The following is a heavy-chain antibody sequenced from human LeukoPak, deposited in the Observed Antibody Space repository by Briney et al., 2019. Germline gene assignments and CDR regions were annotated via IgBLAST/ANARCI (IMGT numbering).Heavy chain of an antibody. CDR2: IRYDGSNK. D-gene: IGHD3-10*01. Sequence: GGSLRLSCAASGFTFSSYGMHWVRQAPGKGLEWVAFIRYDGSNKYYADSVKGRFTISRDNSKNTLYLQMNSLRAEDTAVYYCAKDVTMVRGVDDYWGQGTLVTVSS. J-gene: IGHJ4*02. CDR1: GFTFSSYG. V-gene: IGHV3-30*02. CDR3: AKDVTMVRGVDDY.